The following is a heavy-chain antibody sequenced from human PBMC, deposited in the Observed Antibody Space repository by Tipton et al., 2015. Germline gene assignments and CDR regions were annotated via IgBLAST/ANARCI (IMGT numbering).Heavy chain of an antibody. V-gene: IGHV3-48*01. D-gene: IGHD1-26*01. CDR2: ISGSSSTI. CDR3: ATHVRGAKRIGLFSGTTYHYSAMDI. Sequence: SLRLSCAASGFSFSDYSMNWVRQAPGKGLEWVSYISGSSSTIYYADSVKGRFSISRDTSRNTLYLQMNNLRVEDTAVYYCATHVRGAKRIGLFSGTTYHYSAMDIWGQGTTVTVSS. J-gene: IGHJ6*02. CDR1: GFSFSDYS.